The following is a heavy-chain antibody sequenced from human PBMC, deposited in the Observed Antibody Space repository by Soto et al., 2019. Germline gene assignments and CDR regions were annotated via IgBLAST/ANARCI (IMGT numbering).Heavy chain of an antibody. CDR2: IYHSGST. D-gene: IGHD3-3*01. J-gene: IGHJ5*02. Sequence: SETLSLTCAVSGGSISSSNWWSWVRQPPGKGLEWIGEIYHSGSTNYNPSLKSRVTISVDKSKNQFSLKLSSVTAADTAVYYCARVVDYDFWSGYYTVSWFDPWGQGALVTVSS. V-gene: IGHV4-4*02. CDR3: ARVVDYDFWSGYYTVSWFDP. CDR1: GGSISSSNW.